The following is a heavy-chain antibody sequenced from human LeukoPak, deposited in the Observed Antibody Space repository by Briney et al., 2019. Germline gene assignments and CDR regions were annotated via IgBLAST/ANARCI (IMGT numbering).Heavy chain of an antibody. CDR2: IYSGGGT. Sequence: GGFLRLSCAASGFTVSTNYFSWVRQAPGKGLEWVSIIYSGGGTYYADSVKGRFTISRDNSKNTLYLQMNSLRAEDTAVYFCASGPPGNTYYYYYYGMDVWGQGTTVTVSS. D-gene: IGHD2/OR15-2a*01. J-gene: IGHJ6*02. V-gene: IGHV3-53*01. CDR3: ASGPPGNTYYYYYYGMDV. CDR1: GFTVSTNY.